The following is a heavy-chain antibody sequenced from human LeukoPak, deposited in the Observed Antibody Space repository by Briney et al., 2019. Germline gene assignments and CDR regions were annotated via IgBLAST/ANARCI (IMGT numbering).Heavy chain of an antibody. V-gene: IGHV1-69*13. Sequence: SVKVSCKASGGTFSSYAISWVRQAPGQGLEWMGGTIPIFGTAHYAQKFQGRVTITADESTSTAYMELSSLKSEDTAVYYCARDYYCSGGSCSDCFDPWGQGTLVIVSS. CDR1: GGTFSSYA. CDR3: ARDYYCSGGSCSDCFDP. J-gene: IGHJ5*02. CDR2: TIPIFGTA. D-gene: IGHD2-15*01.